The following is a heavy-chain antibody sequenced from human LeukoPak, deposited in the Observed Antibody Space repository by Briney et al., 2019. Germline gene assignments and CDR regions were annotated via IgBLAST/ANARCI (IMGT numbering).Heavy chain of an antibody. Sequence: PGGSLRLSCAASGFNFSSYGMHWVRQAPGKGLEWVALVWYDGTTKHYADSVRGRFTISRDNSKNTLHLQMNSLRAEDTAIYYCAKVPYSGSYHDYFFDSWGQGTLVTVSS. J-gene: IGHJ4*02. CDR3: AKVPYSGSYHDYFFDS. CDR2: VWYDGTTK. CDR1: GFNFSSYG. D-gene: IGHD1-26*01. V-gene: IGHV3-33*06.